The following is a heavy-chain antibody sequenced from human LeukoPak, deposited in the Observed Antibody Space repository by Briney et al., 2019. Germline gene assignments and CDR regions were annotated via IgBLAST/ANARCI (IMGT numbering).Heavy chain of an antibody. Sequence: SETLSLTCTVSGGSISGYYWSWIRQPAGKGLEWIGRMHTSGSTNYNVSLKSRVTMSVDTSRNQFTLKLSSVTDADTAIYYCARDLGSGWYDFWGQGTLVTVSS. J-gene: IGHJ5*01. CDR1: GGSISGYY. CDR3: ARDLGSGWYDF. CDR2: MHTSGST. D-gene: IGHD6-19*01. V-gene: IGHV4-4*07.